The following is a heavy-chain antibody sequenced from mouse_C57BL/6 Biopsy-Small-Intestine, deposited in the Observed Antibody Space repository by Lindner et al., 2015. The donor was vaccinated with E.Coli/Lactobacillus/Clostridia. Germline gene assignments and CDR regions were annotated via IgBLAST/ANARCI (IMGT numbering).Heavy chain of an antibody. D-gene: IGHD1-1*02. CDR3: ARTAGQHSYYYGMDV. V-gene: IGHV1-64*01. J-gene: IGHJ1*01. Sequence: SVKVSCKASGYTLTTYYVHWVRQAPGQGLEWLGLINPSSGSTDYADKFQGRVTMTRDTSTSTVYVELSSLRSEDTAVYYCARTAGQHSYYYGMDVWGQGTTVTVSS. CDR2: INPSSGST. CDR1: GYTLTTYY.